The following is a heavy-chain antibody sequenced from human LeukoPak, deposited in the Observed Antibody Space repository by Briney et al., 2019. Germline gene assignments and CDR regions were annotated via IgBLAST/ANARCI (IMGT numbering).Heavy chain of an antibody. D-gene: IGHD3-10*01. CDR2: ISGSGGST. Sequence: GGSLRLSCSASGFTFSSYAMSWVRQAPGKGLEWVSAISGSGGSTYYADSVKGRFTISRDNSKNTLYLQMNSLRAEDTAVYYCAKDGRGSGTKGYWGQGTLVTVSS. CDR3: AKDGRGSGTKGY. V-gene: IGHV3-23*01. J-gene: IGHJ4*02. CDR1: GFTFSSYA.